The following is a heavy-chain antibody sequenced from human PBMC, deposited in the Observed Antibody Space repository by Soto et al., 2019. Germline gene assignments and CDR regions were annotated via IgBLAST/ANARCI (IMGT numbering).Heavy chain of an antibody. D-gene: IGHD3-10*01. Sequence: QVQLVQSGAEVKKPGSSVKVSCKASGGTFSSYANSWVRQAPGQGLEWMGGIIPIFGTANYAQKFQGRVTITADKSTSTAYMELSSLRSEDTAVYYCARRYYYGSGSGLYGMDVWGQGTTVTVSS. CDR1: GGTFSSYA. V-gene: IGHV1-69*06. CDR2: IIPIFGTA. CDR3: ARRYYYGSGSGLYGMDV. J-gene: IGHJ6*02.